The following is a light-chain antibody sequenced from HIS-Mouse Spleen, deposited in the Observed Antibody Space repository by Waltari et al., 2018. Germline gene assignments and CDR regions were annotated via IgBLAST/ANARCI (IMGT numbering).Light chain of an antibody. Sequence: QSVLTQPPSASGTPGQRVTISCSGSSANIGRNPVNWYQQLPGTAPKLLIYSNNQRPSGVPDRFSGSKSGTSASLAISGLQSEDEADYYCAAWDDSLNGPWVFGGGTKLTVL. CDR2: SNN. V-gene: IGLV1-44*01. J-gene: IGLJ3*02. CDR1: SANIGRNP. CDR3: AAWDDSLNGPWV.